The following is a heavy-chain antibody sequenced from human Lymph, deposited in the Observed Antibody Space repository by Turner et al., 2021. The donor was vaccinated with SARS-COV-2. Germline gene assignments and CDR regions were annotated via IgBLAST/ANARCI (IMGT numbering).Heavy chain of an antibody. J-gene: IGHJ6*02. CDR3: ARYGSGGYFYYGLDV. CDR1: GFTFSTDA. CDR2: ISDDGSNK. D-gene: IGHD3-10*01. Sequence: QVQLVESGGGVVQPGRSLRLSGAASGFTFSTDAIHWFRQAAGKGLEEVAVISDDGSNKYYAASVKGRFTISGDNSKNTLYLQMNSLRAEDTAVYYCARYGSGGYFYYGLDVWGQGTTVTVSS. V-gene: IGHV3-30*04.